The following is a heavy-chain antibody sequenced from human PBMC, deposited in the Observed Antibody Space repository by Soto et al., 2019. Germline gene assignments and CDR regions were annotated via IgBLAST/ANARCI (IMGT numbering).Heavy chain of an antibody. Sequence: QITLKESGPTLVKPTQTLTLTYTFSGFSFSINGVAVGWIRQPPGQALEWLALIYWDDDQRYNPSLKNRLTITKDTSRNQVVLTMTNMDPVDTATYYCAHKRDVSRGFKSWGQGTPVTVSS. V-gene: IGHV2-5*02. CDR1: GFSFSINGVA. CDR2: IYWDDDQ. J-gene: IGHJ5*01. CDR3: AHKRDVSRGFKS.